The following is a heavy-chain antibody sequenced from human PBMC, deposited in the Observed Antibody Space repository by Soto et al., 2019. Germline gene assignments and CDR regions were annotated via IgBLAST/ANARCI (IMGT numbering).Heavy chain of an antibody. J-gene: IGHJ3*02. D-gene: IGHD3-10*01. CDR1: GFTFDDYA. V-gene: IGHV3-9*01. CDR2: ISWNSGSI. CDR3: AKGLTSDYYTAFDI. Sequence: EVQLVESGGGLVQPGRSLRLSCAASGFTFDDYAMHWVRQAPGKGLEWVSGISWNSGSIGYADSVKGRFTISRDNAKNSLYLQMNSLRAEDTAVYYCAKGLTSDYYTAFDIWGQGTMVTVSS.